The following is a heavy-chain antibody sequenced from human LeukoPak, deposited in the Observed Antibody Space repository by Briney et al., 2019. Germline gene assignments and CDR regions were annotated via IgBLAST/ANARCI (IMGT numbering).Heavy chain of an antibody. J-gene: IGHJ6*04. D-gene: IGHD6-13*01. CDR2: ISSSSSYI. CDR3: ARFPGYGSSSKGEYYYGMDV. Sequence: GSLRLSCAASGFTFSSYSMNWVRQAPGKGLERVSSISSSSSYIYYADSVKGRFTISRDHAKNSLYLQMNSLRAEDTAVYYCARFPGYGSSSKGEYYYGMDVWGKGTTVTVSS. CDR1: GFTFSSYS. V-gene: IGHV3-21*01.